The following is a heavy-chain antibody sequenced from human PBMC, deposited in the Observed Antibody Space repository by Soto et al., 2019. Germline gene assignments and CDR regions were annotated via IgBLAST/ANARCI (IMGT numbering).Heavy chain of an antibody. CDR3: ARDLWGYCGTACYPLDV. J-gene: IGHJ6*02. CDR1: GGSISRYY. Sequence: QVQLQESGPGLVKPSETLSLTCTVSGGSISRYYWSWIRQPPGKGLEWIGYMYNTGSTVYNPPFKSRVTISVDTSKNQFSLKLNSVTAADTAVYYWARDLWGYCGTACYPLDVWGQGTTVTVSS. D-gene: IGHD2-21*02. V-gene: IGHV4-59*01. CDR2: MYNTGST.